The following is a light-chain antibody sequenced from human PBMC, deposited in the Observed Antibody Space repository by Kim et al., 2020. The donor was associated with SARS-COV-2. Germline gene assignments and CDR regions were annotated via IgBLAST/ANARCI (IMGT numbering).Light chain of an antibody. Sequence: DIQMTQSPSSLSASVGDRVTITCRASQDISRYLNWYQQKPGKPPKLLIYAASTLQSGIPSRFSGSGSGTDFTLTISSLQPEDFATYYCQQSHTTPLLTFGGGTKVDIK. V-gene: IGKV1-39*01. CDR3: QQSHTTPLLT. CDR1: QDISRY. J-gene: IGKJ4*01. CDR2: AAS.